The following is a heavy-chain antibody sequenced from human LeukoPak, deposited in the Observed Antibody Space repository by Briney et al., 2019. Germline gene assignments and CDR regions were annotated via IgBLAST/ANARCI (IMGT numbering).Heavy chain of an antibody. Sequence: GGSLRLSCAASGFTVSGHYMSWVRQAPGKGLEWLSAIYTGGDTYYADSVRGRFTISRDNYKKTLYLQMNSLRADDTAIYYCAKQYSGGCYSTVHYWGQGALVTVSS. V-gene: IGHV3-66*04. D-gene: IGHD2-15*01. J-gene: IGHJ4*02. CDR1: GFTVSGHY. CDR3: AKQYSGGCYSTVHY. CDR2: IYTGGDT.